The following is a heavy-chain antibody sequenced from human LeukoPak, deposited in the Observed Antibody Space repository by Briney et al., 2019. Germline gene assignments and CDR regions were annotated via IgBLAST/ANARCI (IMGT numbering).Heavy chain of an antibody. CDR1: GGSISSYY. Sequence: SETLSLTCTVSGGSISSYYWSWIRQPPGKGLEWIGYIYYSGSTNYNPSLKSRVTISVDTSKNQFSLKLSSVTAADTAVYYCARDRSPARATCDSWGQGTLVTVSS. J-gene: IGHJ4*02. CDR2: IYYSGST. V-gene: IGHV4-59*12. D-gene: IGHD2-15*01. CDR3: ARDRSPARATCDS.